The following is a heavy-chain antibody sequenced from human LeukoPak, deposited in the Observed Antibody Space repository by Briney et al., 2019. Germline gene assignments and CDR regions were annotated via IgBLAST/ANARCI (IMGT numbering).Heavy chain of an antibody. CDR2: INHSGST. J-gene: IGHJ4*02. V-gene: IGHV4-34*01. CDR3: ARGRSSGYYFDY. D-gene: IGHD3-22*01. Sequence: TSETLSLTCAVYGGSFSGYYWSWIRQPPGKGLEWIGEINHSGSTNYNPSLKSRVTISVDTSKNQFSLKLSSVTAADTAVYYCARGRSSGYYFDYWGQGTLVTVSS. CDR1: GGSFSGYY.